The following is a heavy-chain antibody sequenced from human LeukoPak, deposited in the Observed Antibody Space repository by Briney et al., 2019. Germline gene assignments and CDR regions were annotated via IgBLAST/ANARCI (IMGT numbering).Heavy chain of an antibody. J-gene: IGHJ4*02. Sequence: KPSETLSLTCAVYGGSFSGYYWSWIRQPPGKGLEWIGYIYYSGSTNYNPSLKSRVTISVDTSKNQFSLKLSSVTAADTAVYYCARESSDFTTTPSQFDYWGQGTLVTVSS. CDR2: IYYSGST. D-gene: IGHD3-22*01. V-gene: IGHV4-59*01. CDR1: GGSFSGYY. CDR3: ARESSDFTTTPSQFDY.